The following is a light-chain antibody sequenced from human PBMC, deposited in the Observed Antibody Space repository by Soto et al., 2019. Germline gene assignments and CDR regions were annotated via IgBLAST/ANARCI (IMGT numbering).Light chain of an antibody. CDR3: QYYNAFWT. Sequence: DIQMTQSPSTLSASVGDRVTITCRASQSISSWLAWYQQKPGKAPKLLIYKASSLQSGVPSRFSGSGSGTEFTLSISSLQPDDFATYYCQYYNAFWTFGQGTKLEIK. J-gene: IGKJ1*01. CDR1: QSISSW. V-gene: IGKV1-5*03. CDR2: KAS.